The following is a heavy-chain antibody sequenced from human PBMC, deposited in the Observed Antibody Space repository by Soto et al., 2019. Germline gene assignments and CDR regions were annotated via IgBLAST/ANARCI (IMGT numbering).Heavy chain of an antibody. CDR2: INYSGGT. CDR1: GGSISSSPYY. Sequence: LCRTCTVSGGSISSSPYYWGWTRQPPGKGLEWIGSINYSGGTYYNPSLKSRLTLSVDTSKNQFSLRVTSVTAADTALYYCSRRAPEGIDPWGQGTLVTV. V-gene: IGHV4-39*01. CDR3: SRRAPEGIDP. J-gene: IGHJ5*02.